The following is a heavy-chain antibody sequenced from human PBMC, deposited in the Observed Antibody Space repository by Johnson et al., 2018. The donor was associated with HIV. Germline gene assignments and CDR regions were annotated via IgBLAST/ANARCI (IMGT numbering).Heavy chain of an antibody. CDR3: ARGGRAKDAFDI. D-gene: IGHD3-16*01. CDR2: IYDGGTT. V-gene: IGHV3-66*02. Sequence: VQLVESGGGLVQPGWSLRLSCAASGFTVNSNYMSWVRQAPGKGLEWVSVIYDGGTTYYADSVKGRFTISRDNSKNTLYLQMNSLRAEDTALYYCARGGRAKDAFDIWGQGTMVTVSS. J-gene: IGHJ3*02. CDR1: GFTVNSNY.